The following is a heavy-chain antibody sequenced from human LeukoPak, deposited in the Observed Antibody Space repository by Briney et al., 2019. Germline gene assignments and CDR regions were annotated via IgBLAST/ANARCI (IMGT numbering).Heavy chain of an antibody. V-gene: IGHV3-48*01. Sequence: PGGSLRLSCAASGFTFSSYSMNWVRQAPGKGLEWVSYISSSSSTIYYADSVKGRFTISRDNSKNTLYLQMNSLRAEDTAVYYCARGKRSFGVVTVLDYWGQGTLVTVSS. D-gene: IGHD3-3*01. CDR1: GFTFSSYS. J-gene: IGHJ4*02. CDR2: ISSSSSTI. CDR3: ARGKRSFGVVTVLDY.